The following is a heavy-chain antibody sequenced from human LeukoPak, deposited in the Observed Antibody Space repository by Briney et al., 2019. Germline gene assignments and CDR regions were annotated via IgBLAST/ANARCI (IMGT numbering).Heavy chain of an antibody. CDR2: IYPGDSDT. J-gene: IGHJ6*02. Sequence: GESLKISCKGSGYSFTSYWIGWVRQMPGKGLEWMGIIYPGDSDTRYSPSFQGQVTTSADKSISTAYLQWSSLKASDTAMYYCAIQRESGYYDSSGYPSGGMDVWGQGTTVTVSS. V-gene: IGHV5-51*01. CDR1: GYSFTSYW. D-gene: IGHD3-22*01. CDR3: AIQRESGYYDSSGYPSGGMDV.